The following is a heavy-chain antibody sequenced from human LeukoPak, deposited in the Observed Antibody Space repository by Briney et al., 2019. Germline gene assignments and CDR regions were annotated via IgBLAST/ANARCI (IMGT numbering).Heavy chain of an antibody. CDR3: ARRAVTTGYFDY. Sequence: GESLKISCKCSGYSFTSYWIAWVRQMPGKSLEWMGIIYPGDFDTRYSPSFQGQVTISADKSISTAYLQWSSLKASDTAVYYCARRAVTTGYFDYWGQGSLVTVSP. D-gene: IGHD4-17*01. CDR1: GYSFTSYW. V-gene: IGHV5-51*01. CDR2: IYPGDFDT. J-gene: IGHJ4*02.